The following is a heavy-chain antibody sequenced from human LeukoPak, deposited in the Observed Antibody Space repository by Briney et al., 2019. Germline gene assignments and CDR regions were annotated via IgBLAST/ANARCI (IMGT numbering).Heavy chain of an antibody. CDR1: GFTFSSYG. V-gene: IGHV3-33*06. J-gene: IGHJ4*02. D-gene: IGHD3-22*01. Sequence: GGSLRLFCAASGFTFSSYGMHWVRQAPGKGLEWVAVIWYDGSNKYYADSVKGRFTISRDNSKNTLYLQMNSLRAEDTAVYYCTKPDGSSGQGPFDYWGQGTLVTVSS. CDR2: IWYDGSNK. CDR3: TKPDGSSGQGPFDY.